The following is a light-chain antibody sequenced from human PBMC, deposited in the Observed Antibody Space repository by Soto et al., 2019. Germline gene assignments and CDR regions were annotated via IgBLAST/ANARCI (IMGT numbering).Light chain of an antibody. CDR2: GAS. CDR3: LQYGSSPSYT. V-gene: IGKV3-20*01. CDR1: QSVSSSSY. Sequence: EIVLTQSPGTLSLSPGERATLSCRASQSVSSSSYLAWYQQKPGQAPRLLIYGASSRATGIPDRFSGSGSATDFTLTISRLDPQAFAVYYCLQYGSSPSYTFGQGTNLEIK. J-gene: IGKJ2*01.